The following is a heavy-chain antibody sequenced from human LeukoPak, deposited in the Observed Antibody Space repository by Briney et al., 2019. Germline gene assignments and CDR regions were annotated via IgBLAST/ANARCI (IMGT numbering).Heavy chain of an antibody. J-gene: IGHJ4*02. CDR3: ARAAERMVRGVIIDY. D-gene: IGHD3-10*01. CDR2: IIPIFGTA. Sequence: SVKVSCKASGYTFTGYYMHWVRQAPGQGLEWMGGIIPIFGTANYAQKFQGRVTITADESTSTAYMELSSLRSEDTAVYYCARAAERMVRGVIIDYWGQGTLVTVSS. V-gene: IGHV1-69*13. CDR1: GYTFTGYY.